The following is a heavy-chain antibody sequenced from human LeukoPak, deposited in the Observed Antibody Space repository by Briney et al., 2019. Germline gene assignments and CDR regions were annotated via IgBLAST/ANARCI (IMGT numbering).Heavy chain of an antibody. V-gene: IGHV3-74*01. D-gene: IGHD2-2*01. CDR1: GFTFSSYW. J-gene: IGHJ4*02. Sequence: GGSLGLSCAASGFTFSSYWMYWVRQAPGKGLVWVSRINSDGSSTSYADSVKGRFTISRDNAKNTLYLQMNSLRAEDTAVYYCARDWYQLGQKLDYWGQGTLVTVSS. CDR2: INSDGSST. CDR3: ARDWYQLGQKLDY.